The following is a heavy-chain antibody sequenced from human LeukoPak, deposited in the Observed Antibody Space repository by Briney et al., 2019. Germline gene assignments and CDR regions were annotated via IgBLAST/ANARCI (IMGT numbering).Heavy chain of an antibody. J-gene: IGHJ5*02. Sequence: ASVKVSCKASGYTFTSYYMHLVRQAPGQGLEWMGIINPSGGSTSYAQKFQGRVTMTRDTSTSTVYMELSSLRSEDTAVYYCARETSGWAKVNWFDPWGQGTLVTVSS. CDR3: ARETSGWAKVNWFDP. CDR1: GYTFTSYY. V-gene: IGHV1-46*03. CDR2: INPSGGST. D-gene: IGHD6-19*01.